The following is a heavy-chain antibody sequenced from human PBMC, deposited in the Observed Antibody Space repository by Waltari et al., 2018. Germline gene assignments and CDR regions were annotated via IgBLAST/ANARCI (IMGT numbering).Heavy chain of an antibody. CDR2: IYYNGNT. Sequence: QLQVQESGPGLVKPSEPLSLTCTVSGGAITTTNYYWGWIRQPPGKGPEWIGSIYYNGNTYYNPSLKSRVTISADTSKNQFSLNLNSVTAADTAVYYCASLLTGDWGQGVLVTVSS. CDR3: ASLLTGD. V-gene: IGHV4-39*01. D-gene: IGHD3-9*01. CDR1: GGAITTTNYY. J-gene: IGHJ4*02.